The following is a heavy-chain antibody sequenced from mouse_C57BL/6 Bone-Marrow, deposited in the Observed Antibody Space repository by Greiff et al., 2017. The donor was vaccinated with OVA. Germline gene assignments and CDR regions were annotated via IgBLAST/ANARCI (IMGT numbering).Heavy chain of an antibody. CDR3: ARDDGYYTAWFAY. J-gene: IGHJ3*01. Sequence: QVQLQQSGPELVKPGASVKLSCKASGYTFTSYDINWVKQRPGQGLEWIGWIYPRDGSTKYNEKFKGKATLTVDTYSSTAYMELHSLTSEDSAVYFCARDDGYYTAWFAYWGQGTLVTVSA. V-gene: IGHV1-85*01. CDR1: GYTFTSYD. D-gene: IGHD2-3*01. CDR2: IYPRDGST.